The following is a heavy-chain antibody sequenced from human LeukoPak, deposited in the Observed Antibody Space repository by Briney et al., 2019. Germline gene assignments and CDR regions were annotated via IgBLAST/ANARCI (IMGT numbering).Heavy chain of an antibody. D-gene: IGHD6-19*01. CDR2: ISWNSGSI. CDR3: AKVSSGCYDY. J-gene: IGHJ4*02. V-gene: IGHV3-9*01. Sequence: GGSLRLSCAASGFTFDDYAMHWVRQAPGKGLEWVSGISWNSGSIGYADSVKGRFIISRDNAKNSLYLQMNSLRAEDTALYYCAKVSSGCYDYWGQGTLVTVSS. CDR1: GFTFDDYA.